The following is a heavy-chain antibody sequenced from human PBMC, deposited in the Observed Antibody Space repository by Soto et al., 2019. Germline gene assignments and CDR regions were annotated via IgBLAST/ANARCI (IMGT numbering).Heavy chain of an antibody. Sequence: QVQLVQSGPEVKKPGASAKVSCQTSGYTFTNYGISWMRQVPGQGLEWMGWISAYNGETNYAQRFQGRVNMTTEISTNTAYLELGSLRSDDTAVYYCARASGTGVGTTSYWGQGTLVTVSS. V-gene: IGHV1-18*01. J-gene: IGHJ4*02. CDR2: ISAYNGET. CDR1: GYTFTNYG. CDR3: ARASGTGVGTTSY. D-gene: IGHD1-26*01.